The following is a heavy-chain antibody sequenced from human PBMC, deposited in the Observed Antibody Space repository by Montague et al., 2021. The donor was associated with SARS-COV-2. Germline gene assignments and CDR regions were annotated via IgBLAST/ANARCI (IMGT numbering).Heavy chain of an antibody. J-gene: IGHJ4*02. D-gene: IGHD6-13*01. V-gene: IGHV4-39*01. CDR2: IYYSGST. CDR3: ARHKRWRIAAAGRDFDY. CDR1: GGSTSSSSYY. Sequence: SETLSLTCTVSGGSTSSSSYYWGWTRQPPGKGLEWIGSIYYSGSTYYNPSLKSRVTISVDTSKNQFSLKLSSVTAADTAVYYCARHKRWRIAAAGRDFDYWGQGTLVTVSS.